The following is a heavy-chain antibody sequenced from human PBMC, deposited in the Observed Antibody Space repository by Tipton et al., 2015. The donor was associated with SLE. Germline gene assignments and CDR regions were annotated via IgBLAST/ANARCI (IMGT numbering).Heavy chain of an antibody. CDR3: AKGDWYDNDRGNWFDP. CDR2: ISDSGGST. Sequence: SLRLSCAASGFTFRSYAMSWVRQAPGKGLEWVSAISDSGGSTYYADSVKGRFTISRDNSKNTLYLQMNSLRAEDTAVYYCAKGDWYDNDRGNWFDPWGQGTLVTVSS. D-gene: IGHD3-22*01. CDR1: GFTFRSYA. J-gene: IGHJ5*02. V-gene: IGHV3-23*01.